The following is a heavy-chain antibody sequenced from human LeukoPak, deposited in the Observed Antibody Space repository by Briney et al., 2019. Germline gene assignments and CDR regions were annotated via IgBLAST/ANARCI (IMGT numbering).Heavy chain of an antibody. CDR2: IYYSGSI. V-gene: IGHV4-30-4*01. D-gene: IGHD5-18*01. CDR3: ARGGRGYSYGSFDY. CDR1: GGSISSSDYY. J-gene: IGHJ4*02. Sequence: SETLSLTCTVSGGSISSSDYYWSWIRQPPGKGLEWIGYIYYSGSIYYNPSLKSRVTISVDTSKNQFSLKLSSVTAADTAVYYCARGGRGYSYGSFDYWGQGTLVTVSS.